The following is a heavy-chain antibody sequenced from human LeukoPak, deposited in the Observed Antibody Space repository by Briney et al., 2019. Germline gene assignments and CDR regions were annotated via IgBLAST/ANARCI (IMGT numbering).Heavy chain of an antibody. D-gene: IGHD3-10*01. J-gene: IGHJ6*03. CDR1: GYIFTTSW. V-gene: IGHV5-51*01. Sequence: GESLKISCKASGYIFTTSWIGWVRQMPGKGLDWMGIIYPEDSNTKYSPSFQGQVTISADKSISTAYLQWSSLKASDSAMYYCARRVYGSGTYYNAPDYYYYYMDVWGKGTTVTVSS. CDR3: ARRVYGSGTYYNAPDYYYYYMDV. CDR2: IYPEDSNT.